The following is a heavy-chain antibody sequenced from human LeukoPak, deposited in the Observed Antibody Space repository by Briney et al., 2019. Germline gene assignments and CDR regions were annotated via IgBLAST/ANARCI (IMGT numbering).Heavy chain of an antibody. CDR1: GFTFSSYA. D-gene: IGHD2-2*02. CDR3: AKDPYLLLYSAFDT. V-gene: IGHV3-23*01. Sequence: GGSLRLSCAASGFTFSSYAMNWVRQAPGKGLEWVSAISGSDGSTVYADSVKGRFTISRDNPKNTLYLQMNSLRAEDTAVHYCAKDPYLLLYSAFDTWGQGTMVTVSS. CDR2: ISGSDGST. J-gene: IGHJ3*02.